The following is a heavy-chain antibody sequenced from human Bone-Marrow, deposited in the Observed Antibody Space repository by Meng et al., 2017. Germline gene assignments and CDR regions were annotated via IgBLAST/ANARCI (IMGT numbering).Heavy chain of an antibody. V-gene: IGHV4-34*01. Sequence: SQTLSLTCAVYGGSLNGYYWSWIRQPPGKGLEWIGEINHSGRTNYNPSLKSRVTISVDTSKNQFSLKLSSVTAADTAVYYCARVLYGSGYYFLDYWGQGTLVTVSS. CDR2: INHSGRT. CDR3: ARVLYGSGYYFLDY. D-gene: IGHD3-22*01. J-gene: IGHJ4*02. CDR1: GGSLNGYY.